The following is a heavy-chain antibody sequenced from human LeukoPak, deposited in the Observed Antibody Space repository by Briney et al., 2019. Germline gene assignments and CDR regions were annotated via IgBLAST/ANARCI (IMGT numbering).Heavy chain of an antibody. CDR1: GFAFNEYT. CDR3: GKDLAGSYLLDY. V-gene: IGHV3-43*01. Sequence: GGSLRLSCVASGFAFNEYTMHWVRQAPGKGLEWVSLITWDGATTYHADSVKGRFTISRDNSKNSLYLQMNSLSTEDTALYYCGKDLAGSYLLDYWGQGTLVTVSS. J-gene: IGHJ4*02. D-gene: IGHD1-26*01. CDR2: ITWDGATT.